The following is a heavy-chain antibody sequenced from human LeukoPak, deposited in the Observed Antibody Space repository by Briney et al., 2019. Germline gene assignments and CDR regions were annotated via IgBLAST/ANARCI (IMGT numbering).Heavy chain of an antibody. CDR3: ARAPSGVDNWFDP. D-gene: IGHD2-8*01. CDR2: IIPIFGTA. CDR1: GGTFSSYA. V-gene: IGHV1-69*06. Sequence: SVKVSCKASGGTFSSYAISWVRQAPGQGLEWMGGIIPIFGTANYAQKFQGRVTITADKSTSTAYMELSSLRSEDTAVYYCARAPSGVDNWFDPWGQGTLVTVSS. J-gene: IGHJ5*02.